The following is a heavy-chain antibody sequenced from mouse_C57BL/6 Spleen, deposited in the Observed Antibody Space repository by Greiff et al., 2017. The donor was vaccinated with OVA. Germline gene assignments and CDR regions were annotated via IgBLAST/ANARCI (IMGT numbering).Heavy chain of an antibody. Sequence: DVMLVESGGGLVQPGGSLKLSCAASGFTFSDYGMAWVRQAPRKGPEWVAFISNLAYSIYYADTVTGRFTISRENAKNTLYLEMSSLRSEDTAMYYCARHWDGAMDYWGQGTSVTVSS. CDR2: ISNLAYSI. CDR1: GFTFSDYG. V-gene: IGHV5-15*01. D-gene: IGHD2-3*01. CDR3: ARHWDGAMDY. J-gene: IGHJ4*01.